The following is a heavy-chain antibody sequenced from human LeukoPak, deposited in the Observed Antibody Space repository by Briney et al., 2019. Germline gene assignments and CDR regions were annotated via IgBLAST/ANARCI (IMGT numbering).Heavy chain of an antibody. J-gene: IGHJ5*02. CDR1: GYSISSGYY. V-gene: IGHV4-38-2*02. Sequence: SETLSLTCTVSGYSISSGYYWGWIRQPPGKGLEWIGSIYHSGSTYYNPSLKSRVTISVDTSKNQFSLKLSSVTAADTAVYYCARDKSGIAAAGNWFDPWGQGTLVTVSS. CDR2: IYHSGST. D-gene: IGHD6-13*01. CDR3: ARDKSGIAAAGNWFDP.